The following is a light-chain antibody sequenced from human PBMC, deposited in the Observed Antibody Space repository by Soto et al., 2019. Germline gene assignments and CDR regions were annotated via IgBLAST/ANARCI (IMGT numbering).Light chain of an antibody. CDR3: QQYCSTPPT. CDR1: QSVLYSSNNKNY. Sequence: DIVMTQSPDSLAVSLGERATINCKSSQSVLYSSNNKNYLAWYQQKLGKPPKLLIYWASTRESGVPDRFSGSGSGTEFTLTISSLQAEDVAVYYCQQYCSTPPTFGQGTKVEIK. CDR2: WAS. J-gene: IGKJ1*01. V-gene: IGKV4-1*01.